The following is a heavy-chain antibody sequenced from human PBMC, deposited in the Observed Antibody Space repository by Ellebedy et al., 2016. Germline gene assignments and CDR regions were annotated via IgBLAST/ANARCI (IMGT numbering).Heavy chain of an antibody. Sequence: SGPTLVKPTQTLTLTCTFSGFSLSTSGMCVSWIRQPPGKALEWLARIDWDDDKYYSTSLKTRLTISKDTSKNQVVLTMTNMDPVDTATYYCARIRHSSGCYGMGVWGQGTTVTVSS. CDR3: ARIRHSSGCYGMGV. CDR2: IDWDDDK. J-gene: IGHJ6*02. V-gene: IGHV2-70*11. D-gene: IGHD6-19*01. CDR1: GFSLSTSGMC.